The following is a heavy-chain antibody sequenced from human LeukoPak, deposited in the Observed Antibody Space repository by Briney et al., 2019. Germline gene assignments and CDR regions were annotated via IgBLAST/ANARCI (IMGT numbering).Heavy chain of an antibody. D-gene: IGHD1-1*01. J-gene: IGHJ4*02. V-gene: IGHV3-53*01. CDR1: GFTVSNDY. Sequence: PTGGSLRLSCAASGFTVSNDYISWARQAPGKGLEWVSVIYNDGSTYYADSVKGRFTISRDNSKNTLYLQMNSLRAEDTAVYYCATGYTFYDYWGQGTLVTVSS. CDR2: IYNDGST. CDR3: ATGYTFYDY.